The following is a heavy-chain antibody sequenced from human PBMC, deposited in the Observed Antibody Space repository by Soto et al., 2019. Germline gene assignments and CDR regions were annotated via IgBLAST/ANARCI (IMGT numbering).Heavy chain of an antibody. J-gene: IGHJ4*02. CDR1: GYSFSNFW. D-gene: IGHD2-8*02. CDR2: IYPDDSDT. Sequence: GESLKISCQASGYSFSNFWIAWVRQMPGEGLEWLGIIYPDDSDTRYSPSFLGQVTISADKSIKTTYLQWSSLKASDTAIYFCASSVLVTSRMNYFDLGGKEILVTVPS. CDR3: ASSVLVTSRMNYFDL. V-gene: IGHV5-51*01.